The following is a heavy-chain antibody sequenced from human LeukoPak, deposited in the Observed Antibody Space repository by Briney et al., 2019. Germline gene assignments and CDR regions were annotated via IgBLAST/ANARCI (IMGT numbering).Heavy chain of an antibody. Sequence: GWSLRLSCAASGFTFNSYAMSWVRQAPEKGLEWVATISGSGGGTYYADSVKGRFTISRDDSKNTLYLQMNSLRAEDTAVYYCAKDLGRYRNHYFDYWGQGTLVTVSS. J-gene: IGHJ4*02. CDR1: GFTFNSYA. V-gene: IGHV3-23*01. CDR2: ISGSGGGT. D-gene: IGHD1-26*01. CDR3: AKDLGRYRNHYFDY.